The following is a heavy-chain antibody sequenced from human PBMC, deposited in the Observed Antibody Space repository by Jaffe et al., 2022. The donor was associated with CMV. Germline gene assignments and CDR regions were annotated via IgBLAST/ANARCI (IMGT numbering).Heavy chain of an antibody. Sequence: EVQLVQSGAEVKKPGESLKISCKGSGYSFTSYWIGWVRQMPGKGLEWMGIIYPGDSDTRYSPSFQGQVTISADKSISTAYLQWSSLKASDTAMYYCARVGSGPDSSGYYSGRGIDYWGQGTLVTVSS. CDR3: ARVGSGPDSSGYYSGRGIDY. D-gene: IGHD3-22*01. CDR1: GYSFTSYW. CDR2: IYPGDSDT. J-gene: IGHJ4*02. V-gene: IGHV5-51*01.